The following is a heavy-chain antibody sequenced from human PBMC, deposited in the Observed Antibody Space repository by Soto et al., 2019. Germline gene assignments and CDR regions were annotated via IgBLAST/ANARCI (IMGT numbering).Heavy chain of an antibody. D-gene: IGHD3-10*01. V-gene: IGHV4-59*08. J-gene: IGHJ4*02. CDR1: GGSISNYY. CDR3: ARRYGGAVDY. CDR2: IYFSGST. Sequence: QVQLQESGPGLVKPSETLSLTCTVSGGSISNYYWSWIRQPPGKGLEWIGYIYFSGSTNYNPSPQSRVTLSVDTSKTQFSLTLSSVTAADTAVYYCARRYGGAVDYWGQGTLVTVSS.